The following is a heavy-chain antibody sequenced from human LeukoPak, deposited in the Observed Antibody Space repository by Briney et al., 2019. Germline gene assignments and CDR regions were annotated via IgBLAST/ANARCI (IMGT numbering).Heavy chain of an antibody. D-gene: IGHD6-13*01. Sequence: HGGSLRLSCAASGFTVSSNYVSWVRQAPGKGLEWVSVIYSGGSTYYADSVKGRFTISRDNSKNTLYLQMNSLRAEDTAVYYCARGIAAVGKGYYYYYGMDAWGQGTTVTVSS. CDR2: IYSGGST. CDR3: ARGIAAVGKGYYYYYGMDA. J-gene: IGHJ6*02. V-gene: IGHV3-53*01. CDR1: GFTVSSNY.